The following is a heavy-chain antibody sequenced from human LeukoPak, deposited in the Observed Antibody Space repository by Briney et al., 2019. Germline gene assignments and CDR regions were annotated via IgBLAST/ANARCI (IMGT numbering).Heavy chain of an antibody. CDR3: ARGGYGDYVDY. CDR2: IKPDGSEK. Sequence: GGSLRLSCAASGFTFSTYWMTWVRQAPGKGLECVANIKPDGSEKYYVDSVEGRFTISRDNAKNSLYLQMNSLRAEDTAVYYCARGGYGDYVDYWGQGTLVTVSS. J-gene: IGHJ4*02. V-gene: IGHV3-7*01. CDR1: GFTFSTYW. D-gene: IGHD4-17*01.